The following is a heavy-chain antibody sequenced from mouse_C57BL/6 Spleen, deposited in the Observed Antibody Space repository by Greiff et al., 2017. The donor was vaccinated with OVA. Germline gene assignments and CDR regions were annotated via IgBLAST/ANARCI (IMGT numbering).Heavy chain of an antibody. J-gene: IGHJ2*01. CDR3: ARHPPNYYGSSYPHYFDY. CDR1: GFTFSSYG. V-gene: IGHV5-6*01. CDR2: ISSGGSYT. Sequence: EVMLVESGGDLVKPGGSLKLSCAASGFTFSSYGMSWVRQTPDKRLEWVATISSGGSYTYYPDSVKGRFTISRDNAKNTLYLQMSSLKSEDTAMYYCARHPPNYYGSSYPHYFDYWGQGTTLTVSS. D-gene: IGHD1-1*01.